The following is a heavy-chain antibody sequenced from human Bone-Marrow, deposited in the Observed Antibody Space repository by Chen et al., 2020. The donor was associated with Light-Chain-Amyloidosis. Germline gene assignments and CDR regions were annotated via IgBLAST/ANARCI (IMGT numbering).Heavy chain of an antibody. CDR3: ALSSPLSFLSSSFAF. CDR2: MYSGGST. V-gene: IGHV3-53*01. J-gene: IGHJ4*02. CDR1: GFTVFNNY. Sequence: EVQLVESGGGLIQPGGSLRLSCVASGFTVFNNYMSWVRLAPGRGLEWVSIMYSGGSTYYADSVAGRFIISRDNFKNTLYLHMNSLRAEDTAMYSCALSSPLSFLSSSFAFCGQFTLVTVSS.